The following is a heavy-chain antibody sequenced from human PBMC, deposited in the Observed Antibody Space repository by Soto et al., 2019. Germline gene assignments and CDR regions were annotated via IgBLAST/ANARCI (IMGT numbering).Heavy chain of an antibody. CDR1: GFTFTSSA. J-gene: IGHJ3*02. CDR3: AALGYQWLVPWAFDI. D-gene: IGHD6-19*01. V-gene: IGHV1-58*01. Sequence: QMQLVQSGPEVKKPGTSVKVSCKASGFTFTSSAVQWVRQARGQRLEWIGWIVVGSGNTNYAQKFQERVTITRDMSTRTAYMELSSLRSEDTAVYYCAALGYQWLVPWAFDIWGQGTMVTVSS. CDR2: IVVGSGNT.